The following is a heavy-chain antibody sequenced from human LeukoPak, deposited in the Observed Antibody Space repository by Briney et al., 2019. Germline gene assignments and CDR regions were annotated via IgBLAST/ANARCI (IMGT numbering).Heavy chain of an antibody. CDR2: SNYRGTT. CDR1: GGSFSGYY. D-gene: IGHD4/OR15-4a*01. J-gene: IGHJ4*02. V-gene: IGHV4-34*01. CDR3: ARDFGYGADFDY. Sequence: SETLSLTCAVYGGSFSGYYWAWIRQPPGKGLEWIGSSNYRGTTFYNPSLKRRVTISVDTSKNQFSLNVNSVTAADTAFYFCARDFGYGADFDYWGQGALVTVSS.